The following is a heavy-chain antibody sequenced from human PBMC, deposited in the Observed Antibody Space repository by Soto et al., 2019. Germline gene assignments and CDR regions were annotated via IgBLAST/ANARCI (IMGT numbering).Heavy chain of an antibody. J-gene: IGHJ3*02. CDR1: GFTFSGSA. V-gene: IGHV3-73*01. CDR3: VRYCSGGSCPDALDI. D-gene: IGHD2-15*01. CDR2: IRSKANNDAI. Sequence: GGSLRLSCAASGFTFSGSAMHWVRQASGKGLEWVGRIRSKANNDAIAYAASVKGRFTISRDDSKNTAYLQMNSLKTEDTAVYYCVRYCSGGSCPDALDIWGQGTMVTVSS.